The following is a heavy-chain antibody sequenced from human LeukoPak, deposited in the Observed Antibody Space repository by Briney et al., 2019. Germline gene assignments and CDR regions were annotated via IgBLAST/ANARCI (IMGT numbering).Heavy chain of an antibody. CDR3: ARLRGNYFPDY. CDR2: ILYTGST. D-gene: IGHD4-11*01. J-gene: IGHJ4*02. V-gene: IGHV4-59*01. CDR1: GGSISNYY. Sequence: SETLSLTCTVSGGSISNYYWTWIRQPPGKGLEWIAYILYTGSTNYNPSLKSRVTISVDTSKNQFSLKVSSVTAADTAVYYCARLRGNYFPDYWGQGTLVTVSS.